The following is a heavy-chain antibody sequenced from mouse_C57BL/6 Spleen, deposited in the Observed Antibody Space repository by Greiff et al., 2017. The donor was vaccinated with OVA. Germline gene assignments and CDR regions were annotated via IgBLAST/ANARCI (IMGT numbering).Heavy chain of an antibody. CDR3: ASAIFDYYDSSYGFDY. V-gene: IGHV5-17*01. CDR2: ICTGSSTI. J-gene: IGHJ2*01. CDR1: GFTFTDYG. Sequence: DVQLVESGAGLVKPGGSLKLSCAASGFTFTDYGMHWVRQAPEQGLEWVAYICTGSSTIYYTDTVKGRFTISRDNAKNTLFLQMASMRFKDTAMEYCASAIFDYYDSSYGFDYWGQGTTLTVSS. D-gene: IGHD1-1*01.